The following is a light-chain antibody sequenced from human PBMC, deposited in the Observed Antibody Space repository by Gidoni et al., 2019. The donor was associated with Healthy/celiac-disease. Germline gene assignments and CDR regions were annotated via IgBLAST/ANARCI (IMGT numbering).Light chain of an antibody. J-gene: IGKJ1*01. Sequence: DIQMTQSPSSLSASVGDRVTITCRASQSISSYLNWYQQKPRKAPKLLIYAASSLQSGVPSRFSGSGSGTDFTLTISSLHPEDFATYYCQKSYSTRWTFGQGTKVEIK. CDR2: AAS. V-gene: IGKV1-39*01. CDR1: QSISSY. CDR3: QKSYSTRWT.